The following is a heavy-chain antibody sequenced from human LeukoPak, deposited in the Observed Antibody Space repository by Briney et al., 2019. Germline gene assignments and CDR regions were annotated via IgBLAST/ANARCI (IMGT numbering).Heavy chain of an antibody. CDR3: ARYYDFWSGYYTGYYYYGMDV. CDR1: GFTFSSYA. D-gene: IGHD3-3*01. Sequence: GGSLRLSCAASGFTFSSYAMSWVRQAPGKGLEWVSAISGSGGSTYYADSVKGRFTISRDNAKNSLYLQMNSLRAEDTAVYYCARYYDFWSGYYTGYYYYGMDVWGQGTTVTVSS. J-gene: IGHJ6*02. CDR2: ISGSGGST. V-gene: IGHV3-23*01.